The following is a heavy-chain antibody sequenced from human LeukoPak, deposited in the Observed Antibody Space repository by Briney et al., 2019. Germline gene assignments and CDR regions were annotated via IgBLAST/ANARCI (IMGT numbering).Heavy chain of an antibody. V-gene: IGHV3-74*01. D-gene: IGHD3-16*01. CDR1: GFTFSPYG. Sequence: GGSLRLSCAASGFTFSPYGMSWVRQAPGKGLVWVSQIKFDGSLASYADSVKGRFTISRDNAKNTLYLQMNSLGIEDTAVYYCVTGHYDSRMYFDLWGRGTLVTVSS. CDR3: VTGHYDSRMYFDL. J-gene: IGHJ2*01. CDR2: IKFDGSLA.